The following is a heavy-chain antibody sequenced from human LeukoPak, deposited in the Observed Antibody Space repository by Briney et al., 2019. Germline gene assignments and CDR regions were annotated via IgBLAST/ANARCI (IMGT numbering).Heavy chain of an antibody. CDR3: ARDVRDSSGYYLRAFGY. CDR1: GGSSSGYY. J-gene: IGHJ4*02. CDR2: INHSGST. D-gene: IGHD3-22*01. V-gene: IGHV4-34*01. Sequence: TSETLSLTCAVYGGSSSGYYWSWIRQPPGKGLEWIGEINHSGSTNYNPSLKSRVTISVDTSKNQFSLKLSSVTAADTAVYYCARDVRDSSGYYLRAFGYWGQGTLVTVPS.